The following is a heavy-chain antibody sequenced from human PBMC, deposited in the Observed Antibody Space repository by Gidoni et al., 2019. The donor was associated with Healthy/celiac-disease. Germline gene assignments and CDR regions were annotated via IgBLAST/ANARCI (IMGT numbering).Heavy chain of an antibody. CDR1: GRSISCLSYY. J-gene: IGHJ4*02. CDR3: ARHFMNYYDSSGPFDY. D-gene: IGHD3-22*01. CDR2: TYYSGST. Sequence: QLQLQESGPGLVKPSETLSLTCTVSGRSISCLSYYWGWIRQPPGKGLEWIGSTYYSGSTYYNPSLKSRVTISVDTSKSQFSRKLSSVTAADTAVYYCARHFMNYYDSSGPFDYWGQGTLVTVSS. V-gene: IGHV4-39*01.